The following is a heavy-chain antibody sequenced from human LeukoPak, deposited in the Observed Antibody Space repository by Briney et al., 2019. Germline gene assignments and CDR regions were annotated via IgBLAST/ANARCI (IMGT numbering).Heavy chain of an antibody. CDR3: ARGRGLGVVSPYFDY. V-gene: IGHV3-53*01. J-gene: IGHJ4*02. D-gene: IGHD3-3*01. CDR1: GFIFSDHY. Sequence: GGSLRLSCAASGFIFSDHYMDWVRQAPGNGLERVSVIYGDGRTSHSASVRGRFTISRDNSKNIVSLQMNNLRAEDTAVYYCARGRGLGVVSPYFDYWGQGTLVTVSS. CDR2: IYGDGRT.